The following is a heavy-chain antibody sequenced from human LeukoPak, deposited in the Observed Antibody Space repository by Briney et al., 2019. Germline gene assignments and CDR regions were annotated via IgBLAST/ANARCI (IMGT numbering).Heavy chain of an antibody. D-gene: IGHD2-2*01. CDR2: IYYSGST. V-gene: IGHV4-59*08. Sequence: SETLSLTCTVSGGSISSYYWSWIRQPPGKGLEWIGYIYYSGSTNYNPSLKSRVTISVDTSKNQFFLKLSSVTAADTAVYYCASQNLGYCSSASCLFDYWGQGTLVTVSS. CDR3: ASQNLGYCSSASCLFDY. J-gene: IGHJ4*02. CDR1: GGSISSYY.